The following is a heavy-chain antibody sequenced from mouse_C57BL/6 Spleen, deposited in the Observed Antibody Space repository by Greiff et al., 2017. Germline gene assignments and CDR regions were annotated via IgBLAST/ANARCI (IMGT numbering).Heavy chain of an antibody. J-gene: IGHJ2*01. D-gene: IGHD1-1*01. CDR2: IDPSDSET. Sequence: QVQLQQPGAELVRPGSSAKLSCKASGYTFTSYWMHWVKQRPIQGLEWIGNIDPSDSETHYNQKFKDKATLTVDKSSSTAYMQLSSLTSEDSAVYYCARFPLYYYGSSYDFDYWGQGTTLTVAS. CDR1: GYTFTSYW. CDR3: ARFPLYYYGSSYDFDY. V-gene: IGHV1-52*01.